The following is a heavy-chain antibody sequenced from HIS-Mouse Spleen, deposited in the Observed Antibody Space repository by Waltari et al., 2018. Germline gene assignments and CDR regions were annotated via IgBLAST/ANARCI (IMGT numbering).Heavy chain of an antibody. CDR2: ISYDGSNK. V-gene: IGHV3-30*18. CDR3: AKASSGWLDY. Sequence: QVQLVESGGGVVQPGSALRIPCAACGFTLSSFRTHWVRQAPGKGLEWVAVISYDGSNKYYADSVKGRFTISRDNSKNTLYLQMNSLRAEDTAVYYCAKASSGWLDYWGQGTLVTVSS. J-gene: IGHJ4*02. D-gene: IGHD6-19*01. CDR1: GFTLSSFR.